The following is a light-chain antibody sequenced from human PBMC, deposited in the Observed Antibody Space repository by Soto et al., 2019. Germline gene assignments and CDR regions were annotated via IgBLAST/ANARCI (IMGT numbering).Light chain of an antibody. CDR3: QQRHMWPIT. J-gene: IGKJ5*01. V-gene: IGKV3D-15*01. CDR2: GAS. CDR1: QSVSSN. Sequence: EIGMTQSPATVSVSPGERATLSCRASQSVSSNLAWYQQKPGQAPRLLIYGASSRATGIPDRFSGSGSGTDFTLTISSLEPEDSAVYYCQQRHMWPITFGQGTRLEIK.